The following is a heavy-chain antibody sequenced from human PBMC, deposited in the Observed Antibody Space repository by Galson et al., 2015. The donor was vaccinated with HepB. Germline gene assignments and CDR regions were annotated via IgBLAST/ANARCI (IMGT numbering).Heavy chain of an antibody. Sequence: SETLSLTCTVSGGSISSSSYYWGWLRQPPGKGLEWIGSFYYTGNTHYNPSLKSRFTISRDNSKNTVSLQMNSLSPEATAVYYCARENSGTYYGYFDYWGQGTLVTVSS. V-gene: IGHV4-39*02. D-gene: IGHD1-26*01. CDR1: GGSISSSSYY. J-gene: IGHJ4*02. CDR2: FYYTGNT. CDR3: ARENSGTYYGYFDY.